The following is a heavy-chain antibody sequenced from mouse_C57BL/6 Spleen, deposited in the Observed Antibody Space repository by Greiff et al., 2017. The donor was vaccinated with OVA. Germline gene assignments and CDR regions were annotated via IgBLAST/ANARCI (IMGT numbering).Heavy chain of an antibody. CDR1: GFTFSDYG. CDR3: ARSDRINYAMDY. J-gene: IGHJ4*01. V-gene: IGHV5-17*01. Sequence: EVKLMESGGGLVKPGGSLKLSCAASGFTFSDYGMHWVRQAPEKGLEWVAYISSGSSTIYYADTVKGRFTISRDNAKNTLFLQMTSLRSEDTAMYYCARSDRINYAMDYWGQGTSVTVSS. CDR2: ISSGSSTI.